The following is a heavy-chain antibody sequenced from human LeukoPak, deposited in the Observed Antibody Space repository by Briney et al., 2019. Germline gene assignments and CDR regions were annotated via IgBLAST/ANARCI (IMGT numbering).Heavy chain of an antibody. J-gene: IGHJ4*02. Sequence: SETLSLTCTVSGGSISSYYWSWIRQPPGKGLEWIGYIYHSGSTYYNPSLKSRVTISGDRSKNQFSLNLTSVTAADTAVYYCARFYYDSSGFYWVDYWGQGTLVTVSS. D-gene: IGHD3-22*01. CDR3: ARFYYDSSGFYWVDY. CDR2: IYHSGST. CDR1: GGSISSYY. V-gene: IGHV4-59*12.